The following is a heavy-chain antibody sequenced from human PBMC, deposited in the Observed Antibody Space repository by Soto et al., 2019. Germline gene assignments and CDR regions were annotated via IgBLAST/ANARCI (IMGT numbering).Heavy chain of an antibody. CDR2: ISHDGGYK. Sequence: QVHLVESGGGVVQPGRSLRLSCVASGSIFSNHAIEWVRQAPGKGLEWLAVISHDGGYKNYADSLKGRFTISRDNSKNTLYLQVNSLTSDDTAMYYCARDYYFQTTGTDAFDIWGQGTMVTVSS. CDR3: ARDYYFQTTGTDAFDI. V-gene: IGHV3-30*14. D-gene: IGHD3-22*01. J-gene: IGHJ3*02. CDR1: GSIFSNHA.